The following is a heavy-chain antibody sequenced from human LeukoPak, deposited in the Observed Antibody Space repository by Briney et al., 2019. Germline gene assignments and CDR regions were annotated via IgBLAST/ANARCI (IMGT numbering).Heavy chain of an antibody. D-gene: IGHD4-17*01. J-gene: IGHJ6*02. CDR1: GFTFSGSA. Sequence: GGSLKLSCAASGFTFSGSAMHWVRQASGKGLEWVGRIRSKANSYATAYAASVKSRFTISRDDSKNTAYLQMNSLKTEDTAVYYCTRVVYGDYAYYYYGMDVWGQGTTVTVSS. CDR2: IRSKANSYAT. V-gene: IGHV3-73*01. CDR3: TRVVYGDYAYYYYGMDV.